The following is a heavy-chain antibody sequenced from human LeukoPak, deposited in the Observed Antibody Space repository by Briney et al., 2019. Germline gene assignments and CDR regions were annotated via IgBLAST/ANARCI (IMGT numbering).Heavy chain of an antibody. J-gene: IGHJ4*02. CDR2: ISGSGGST. CDR3: AKEYYYDSSGSPLDY. D-gene: IGHD3-22*01. V-gene: IGHV3-23*01. Sequence: GGSLRLSCAASGFTFGSYGMSWVRQAPGKGLEWVSAISGSGGSTYYADSVKGRFTISRDNAKNSLYLQMNSLRAEDTALYYCAKEYYYDSSGSPLDYWGQGTLVTVSS. CDR1: GFTFGSYG.